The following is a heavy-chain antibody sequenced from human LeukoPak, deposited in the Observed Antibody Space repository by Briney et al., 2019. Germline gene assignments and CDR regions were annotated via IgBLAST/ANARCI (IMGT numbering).Heavy chain of an antibody. D-gene: IGHD5-12*01. CDR2: IIPIFGTA. Sequence: GASVKASCKASGGTFSSYAISWVRQAPGQGLEWMGGIIPIFGTANYAQKFQGRVTITADESTSTAYMELSSLRSEDTAVYYCASRGYSGYDIVDYWGQGTLVTVSS. V-gene: IGHV1-69*13. J-gene: IGHJ4*02. CDR1: GGTFSSYA. CDR3: ASRGYSGYDIVDY.